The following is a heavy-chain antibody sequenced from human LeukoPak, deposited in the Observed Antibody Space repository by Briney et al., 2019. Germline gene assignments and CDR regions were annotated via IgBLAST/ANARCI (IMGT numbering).Heavy chain of an antibody. CDR1: GYTFTSYG. D-gene: IGHD1-20*01. Sequence: ASVKVSCKASGYTFTSYGISWVRQAPGQGLEWMGWINTNTGNPTYAQGFTGRFVFSLDTSVSTAYLQISSLKAEDTAVYHCARDASNANWYGGFGVYWGQGTLVTVSS. J-gene: IGHJ4*02. CDR3: ARDASNANWYGGFGVY. V-gene: IGHV7-4-1*02. CDR2: INTNTGNP.